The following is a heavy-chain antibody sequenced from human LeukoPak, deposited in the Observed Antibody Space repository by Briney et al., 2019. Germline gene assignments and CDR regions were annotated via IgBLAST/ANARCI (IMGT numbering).Heavy chain of an antibody. D-gene: IGHD2-15*01. V-gene: IGHV3-23*01. Sequence: GGSHRLSCSMSGFTLSHYAMSWVRQAPGKGLEWVSTIGGGGGSTDYTDSVKGRFTISRDNSKNTLYLQMNSLGAEDTAVYYCAKGHRYCTSGNCNSAVDYWGQGTVVTVSS. CDR2: IGGGGGST. CDR3: AKGHRYCTSGNCNSAVDY. CDR1: GFTLSHYA. J-gene: IGHJ4*02.